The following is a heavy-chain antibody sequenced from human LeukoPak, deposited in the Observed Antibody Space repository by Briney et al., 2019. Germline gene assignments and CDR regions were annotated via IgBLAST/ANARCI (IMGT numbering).Heavy chain of an antibody. CDR2: ISWDGGST. D-gene: IGHD4-23*01. Sequence: PGGSLRLSCAASGFTSDDYAMHWVRQAPGKGLEWVSLISWDGGSTYYADSVKGRFTISRDNSKNSLYLQMNSLRAEDTALYYCAKDISLTLVTQGFDYWGQGTLVTVSS. CDR1: GFTSDDYA. V-gene: IGHV3-43D*03. J-gene: IGHJ4*02. CDR3: AKDISLTLVTQGFDY.